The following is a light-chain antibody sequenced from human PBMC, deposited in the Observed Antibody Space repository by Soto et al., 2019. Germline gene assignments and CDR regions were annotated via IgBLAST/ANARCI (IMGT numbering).Light chain of an antibody. CDR1: QSISSW. CDR2: EAS. CDR3: QQYNSYPLT. V-gene: IGKV1-5*03. J-gene: IGKJ4*01. Sequence: DIQMTQSPSTLSASVGDRVTITCRASQSISSWLAWYQQKPGKAPKLLIHEASSLESGVPSRFSGSGSETEFTLTISSLQPDDFATYYCQQYNSYPLTFGGGTTVEIK.